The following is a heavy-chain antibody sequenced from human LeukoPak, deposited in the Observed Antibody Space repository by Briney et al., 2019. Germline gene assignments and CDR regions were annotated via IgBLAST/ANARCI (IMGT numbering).Heavy chain of an antibody. Sequence: PGGSLRLSCAASGFTFSSYAMHWVRQAPGKGLEWVAVISYDGSNKYYADSVKGRFTISRDNSKNTLYLQMNSLRAEDTAVYYCARERRIVVVITQKADAFDIWGQGTMVTVSS. CDR1: GFTFSSYA. CDR2: ISYDGSNK. J-gene: IGHJ3*02. CDR3: ARERRIVVVITQKADAFDI. D-gene: IGHD3-22*01. V-gene: IGHV3-30-3*01.